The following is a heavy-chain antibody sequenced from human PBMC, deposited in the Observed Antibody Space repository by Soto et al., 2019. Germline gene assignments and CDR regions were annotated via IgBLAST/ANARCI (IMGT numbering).Heavy chain of an antibody. CDR1: GFTFSSYG. D-gene: IGHD3-16*02. V-gene: IGHV3-30*18. J-gene: IGHJ4*02. Sequence: GGSLRLSCAASGFTFSSYGMHWVRQAPGKGLEWVAVISYDGSNKYYADSVKGRFTISRDNSKNTLYLQMNSLRAEDTAVYYCAKDREHDYIWGSYPHYWGQGTLVTVSS. CDR2: ISYDGSNK. CDR3: AKDREHDYIWGSYPHY.